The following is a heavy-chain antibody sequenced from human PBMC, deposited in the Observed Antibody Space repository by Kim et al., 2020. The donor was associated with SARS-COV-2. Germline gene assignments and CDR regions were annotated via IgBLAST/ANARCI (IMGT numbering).Heavy chain of an antibody. D-gene: IGHD4-17*01. J-gene: IGHJ2*01. CDR3: ARERVTTVTIRMDWYFDL. V-gene: IGHV3-13*01. CDR1: GFTFSSYD. CDR2: IGTAGDT. Sequence: GGSLRLSCAASGFTFSSYDMHWVRQATGKGLEWVSAIGTAGDTYYPGSVKGRFTISRENAKNSLYLQMNSLRAGDTAVYYCARERVTTVTIRMDWYFDLWGRGTLVTVSS.